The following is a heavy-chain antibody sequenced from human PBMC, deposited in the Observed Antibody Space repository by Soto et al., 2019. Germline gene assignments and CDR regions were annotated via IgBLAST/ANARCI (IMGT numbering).Heavy chain of an antibody. CDR2: FSGSGGST. V-gene: IGHV3-23*01. Sequence: EVQLLESGGGLVQPGGSLRLSCAASGFTFSSYAMSWVRQAPGKGLEWVSAFSGSGGSTYYADSVKGRFTISRDNSKNTLYLQMNSLRTEDTAVYYCAKGSSSSSVLDYWGQGTLVTVSS. J-gene: IGHJ4*02. D-gene: IGHD6-6*01. CDR3: AKGSSSSSVLDY. CDR1: GFTFSSYA.